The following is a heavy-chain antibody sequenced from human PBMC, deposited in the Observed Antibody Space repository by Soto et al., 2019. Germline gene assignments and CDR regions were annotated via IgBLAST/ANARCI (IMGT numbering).Heavy chain of an antibody. D-gene: IGHD3-22*01. CDR1: GYTFTSYA. CDR2: INAGNGNT. CDR3: ACAGVDDSSWYFDY. V-gene: IGHV1-3*01. Sequence: QVQLVQSGAEVKKPGASVKVSCKASGYTFTSYAMHWVRQAPGQRLEWMGWINAGNGNTKYSQKFQGRVTITRDTSESAAYMDLSGLRTEDAAVYYCACAGVDDSSWYFDYWGQGTLVTVSS. J-gene: IGHJ4*02.